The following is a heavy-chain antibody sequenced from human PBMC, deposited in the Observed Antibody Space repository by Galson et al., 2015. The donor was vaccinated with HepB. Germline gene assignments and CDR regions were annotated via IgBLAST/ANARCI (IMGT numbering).Heavy chain of an antibody. CDR1: GGTFGSYT. J-gene: IGHJ6*02. D-gene: IGHD1-1*01. CDR2: IIPTLAIV. Sequence: SVKVSCKASGGTFGSYTISWVRQAPGQGLEWMGRIIPTLAIVDYAQKFQGRVTIRADKSTGTAYMELSRLRSEDTALYYCAREKLAPSSTVSLSGNGMDVWGQGTTVTGSS. CDR3: AREKLAPSSTVSLSGNGMDV. V-gene: IGHV1-69*04.